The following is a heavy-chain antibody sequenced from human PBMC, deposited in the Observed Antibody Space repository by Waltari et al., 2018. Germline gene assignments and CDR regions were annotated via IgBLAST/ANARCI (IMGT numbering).Heavy chain of an antibody. V-gene: IGHV4-31*03. CDR2: IYYSGST. CDR3: AREKLLYDSSGYFGFDI. J-gene: IGHJ3*02. D-gene: IGHD3-22*01. CDR1: GGSISSGGYS. Sequence: QVQLQESGPGLVKPSQTLSLTCTVSGGSISSGGYSWSWLRQHPGKGLEWIGYIYYSGSTYYNPSLKSRVTISVDTSKNQFSLKLSSVTAADTAVYYCAREKLLYDSSGYFGFDIWGQGTMVTVSS.